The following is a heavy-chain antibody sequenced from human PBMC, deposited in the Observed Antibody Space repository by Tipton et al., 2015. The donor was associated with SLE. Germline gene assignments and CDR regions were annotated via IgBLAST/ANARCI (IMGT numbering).Heavy chain of an antibody. D-gene: IGHD6-19*01. Sequence: QVQLVQSGAEVKKPGSSVKVSCKASGGSFSSYAISWVRQAPGQGLEWMGGIIPIFGTANYAQKFQGRVTMTRDTSISTAYMELSRLRSDDTAVYYCASANQWPNLWYFDLWGRGTLVTVSS. CDR1: GGSFSSYA. CDR2: IIPIFGTA. CDR3: ASANQWPNLWYFDL. J-gene: IGHJ2*01. V-gene: IGHV1-69*06.